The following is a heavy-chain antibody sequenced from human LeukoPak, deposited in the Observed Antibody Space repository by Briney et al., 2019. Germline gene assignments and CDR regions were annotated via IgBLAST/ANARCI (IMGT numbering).Heavy chain of an antibody. Sequence: PSETLSLTCTVSGVSMSAYQWSWVRQSPEKGLEWIGCINTKGETSYNPSLKSRVTTSVDTSKSQFSLRLTSVTAANTAVYYCATSNDAKIAPFDHWGQGAPVTVSS. CDR3: ATSNDAKIAPFDH. J-gene: IGHJ4*02. CDR1: GVSMSAYQ. D-gene: IGHD2-21*01. V-gene: IGHV4-4*09. CDR2: INTKGET.